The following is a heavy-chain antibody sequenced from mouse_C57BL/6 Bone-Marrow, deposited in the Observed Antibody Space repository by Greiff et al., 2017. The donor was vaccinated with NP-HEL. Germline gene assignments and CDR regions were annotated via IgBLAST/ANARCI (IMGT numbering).Heavy chain of an antibody. CDR3: ARYYYGSRGLYFDV. V-gene: IGHV1-72*01. D-gene: IGHD1-1*01. CDR1: GYTFTSYW. J-gene: IGHJ1*03. CDR2: IDPNSGGT. Sequence: QVQLKQPGADLVKPGASVKLSCKASGYTFTSYWMHWVKQRPGRGLEWIGRIDPNSGGTTFNEKFKTKATLTVDKPYSTAYMQLSSRTSEDSAVYYCARYYYGSRGLYFDVWGTGTTVTVSS.